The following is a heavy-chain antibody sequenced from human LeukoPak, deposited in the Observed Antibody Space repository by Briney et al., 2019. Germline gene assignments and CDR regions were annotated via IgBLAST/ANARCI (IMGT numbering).Heavy chain of an antibody. CDR3: ARGGSSGSYYLDY. Sequence: GGPLRLSCAASGFTFSSYAMHWVRQAPGKGLEWVAVISYDGSNKYYADSVKGRFTISRDNSKNTLYLQMNSLRAEDTAVYYCARGGSSGSYYLDYWGQGTLVTVSS. CDR2: ISYDGSNK. V-gene: IGHV3-30-3*01. CDR1: GFTFSSYA. J-gene: IGHJ4*02. D-gene: IGHD3-10*01.